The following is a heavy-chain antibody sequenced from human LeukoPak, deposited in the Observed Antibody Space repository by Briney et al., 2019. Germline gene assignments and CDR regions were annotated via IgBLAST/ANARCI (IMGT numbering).Heavy chain of an antibody. CDR1: GFTFSRYS. V-gene: IGHV3-21*01. Sequence: GGSLRLSCAASGFTFSRYSMNWVRQAPGKGLEWVSSISSSSSYIYYADSVKGRFTISRDNAKNSLYLQMNSLRAEDTAVYYCARSGYSSSWLFDYWGQGTLVTISS. J-gene: IGHJ4*02. CDR2: ISSSSSYI. CDR3: ARSGYSSSWLFDY. D-gene: IGHD6-13*01.